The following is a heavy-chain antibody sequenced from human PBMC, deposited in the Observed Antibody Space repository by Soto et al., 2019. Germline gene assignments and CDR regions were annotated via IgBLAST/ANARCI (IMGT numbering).Heavy chain of an antibody. CDR2: IKQDGSEK. Sequence: GGSLRLSCAASGFTFSSYWMSWVRQAPGKGLEWVANIKQDGSEKYYVDSVKGRFTISRDNVKNSLYLQMNSLRAEDTAVYYCARDQSTYDFWSGYYAGGYYYYGMDVWGQGTTVTVSS. J-gene: IGHJ6*02. V-gene: IGHV3-7*01. CDR1: GFTFSSYW. D-gene: IGHD3-3*01. CDR3: ARDQSTYDFWSGYYAGGYYYYGMDV.